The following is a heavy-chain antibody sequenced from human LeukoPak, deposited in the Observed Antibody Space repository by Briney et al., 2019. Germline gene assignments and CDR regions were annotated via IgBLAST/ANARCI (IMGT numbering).Heavy chain of an antibody. CDR2: ISGSGDNT. CDR3: ARDWSLDY. J-gene: IGHJ4*02. CDR1: GFTFSSYA. Sequence: PGGSLRLSCAASGFTFSSYAMSWVRQAPGKGLEWVSAISGSGDNTYYADSEKGRFTISRDNSKNKLYLQMNSLRAGDTAVYYCARDWSLDYWGQGTLVTVSS. V-gene: IGHV3-23*01.